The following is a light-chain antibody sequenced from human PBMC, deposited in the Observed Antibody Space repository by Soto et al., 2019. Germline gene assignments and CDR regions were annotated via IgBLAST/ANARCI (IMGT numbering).Light chain of an antibody. CDR3: QQYGSSPPIT. Sequence: EILLTQSPGTLSLSPGESATLSCRASQSVSSSYLAWYQQKPGQAHRLLIYGASSRATGIQDRFSGSGSGTDFNITISRLEPEDFAVYYCQQYGSSPPITFGQGTRLEI. V-gene: IGKV3-20*01. J-gene: IGKJ5*01. CDR1: QSVSSSY. CDR2: GAS.